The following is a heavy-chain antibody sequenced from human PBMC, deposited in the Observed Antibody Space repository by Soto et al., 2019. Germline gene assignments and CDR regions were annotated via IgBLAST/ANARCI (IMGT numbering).Heavy chain of an antibody. CDR3: AKPPRGGDYGYWYSYL. J-gene: IGHJ2*01. V-gene: IGHV3-23*05. Sequence: EVQLLESGGALVQPGGSLRLSCAASEFTFSTSGMTWVRLAPGRGLDYVSAINPSGSRTYYADSVKGRFTISRDNSTSTLYLLMNSLTADSTAIYYCAKPPRGGDYGYWYSYLWGRGTLVTVSS. D-gene: IGHD4-17*01. CDR2: INPSGSRT. CDR1: EFTFSTSG.